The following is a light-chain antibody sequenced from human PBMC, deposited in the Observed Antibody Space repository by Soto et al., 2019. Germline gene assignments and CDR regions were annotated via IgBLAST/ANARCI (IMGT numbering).Light chain of an antibody. J-gene: IGKJ4*01. CDR3: QQRSSWPLT. CDR2: DAS. V-gene: IGKV3-11*01. Sequence: EIVLTQSPATLSLSPGERATLSCRASQSVSSSLAWYQQKPGQTPRLLIYDASNRATGIPARFSGSGSGTDFTLTVSSLEPEDFAVYDCQQRSSWPLTFGGGTKVEIK. CDR1: QSVSSS.